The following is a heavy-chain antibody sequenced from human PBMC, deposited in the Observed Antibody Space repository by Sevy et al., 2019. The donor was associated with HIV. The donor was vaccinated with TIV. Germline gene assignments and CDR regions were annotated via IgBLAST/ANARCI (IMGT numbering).Heavy chain of an antibody. V-gene: IGHV4-59*01. D-gene: IGHD3-9*01. CDR3: AGDLTGRYYYYGMDV. Sequence: SETLSLTCTVSGGSISSYYWSWIRQPPGKGLEWIGYIYYSGSTNYNPSLKSRVTISVDTSKNQFSLKLSSVTAADTAVYYCAGDLTGRYYYYGMDVWGQGTTVTVSS. CDR1: GGSISSYY. CDR2: IYYSGST. J-gene: IGHJ6*02.